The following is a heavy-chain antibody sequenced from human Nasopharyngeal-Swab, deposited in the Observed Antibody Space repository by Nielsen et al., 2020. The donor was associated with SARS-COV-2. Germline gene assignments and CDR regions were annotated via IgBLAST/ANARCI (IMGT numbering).Heavy chain of an antibody. Sequence: WIRQPPGKRLEWIGEINHSGSTNYNPSLKSRVTISVDTSKNQFSLKLSSVTAADTAVYYCARGGGVPGGSLGRFAQPDAFDIWGQGTMVTVSS. V-gene: IGHV4-34*01. J-gene: IGHJ3*02. CDR3: ARGGGVPGGSLGRFAQPDAFDI. D-gene: IGHD2-15*01. CDR2: INHSGST.